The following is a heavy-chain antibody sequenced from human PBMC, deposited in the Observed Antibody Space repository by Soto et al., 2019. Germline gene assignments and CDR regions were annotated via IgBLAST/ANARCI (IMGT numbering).Heavy chain of an antibody. Sequence: PSETLSLTCTVSGGSISSGGYHWNWIRQHPGKGLEWIGYIYSSGSTYCSPSLKSRVTISVDTSKNQFSLNLSSVTAADTAVYYCARGTFWSGYSNWFDPWGQGTLVTVSS. CDR1: GGSISSGGYH. J-gene: IGHJ5*02. D-gene: IGHD3-3*01. CDR3: ARGTFWSGYSNWFDP. V-gene: IGHV4-31*03. CDR2: IYSSGST.